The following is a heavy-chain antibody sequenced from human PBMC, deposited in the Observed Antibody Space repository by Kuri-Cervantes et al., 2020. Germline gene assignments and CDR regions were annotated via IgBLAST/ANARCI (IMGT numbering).Heavy chain of an antibody. V-gene: IGHV3-7*01. J-gene: IGHJ6*02. CDR2: IKQDGSEK. Sequence: GESLKISCAASGYTFGSYWMSWVRQAPGKGLEWVANIKQDGSEKYYVDSVKGRFTISRDNSKNTLYLQMNSLRAEDTAVYYCAKALYDSSGFYYYYYGMDVWGQGTTVTVSS. CDR1: GYTFGSYW. D-gene: IGHD3-22*01. CDR3: AKALYDSSGFYYYYYGMDV.